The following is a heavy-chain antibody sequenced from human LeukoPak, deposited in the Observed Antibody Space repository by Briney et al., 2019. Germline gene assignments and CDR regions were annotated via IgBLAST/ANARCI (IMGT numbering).Heavy chain of an antibody. Sequence: GGSLRLSCAASGFTFSSYSMNWVRQAPGKGLEWVSYISSSSSTIYYADSVKGRFTISRDDAKNSLYLQMNSLRAEDTAVYYCAGQGITTIGGVWGKGTTVTISS. CDR2: ISSSSSTI. V-gene: IGHV3-48*04. D-gene: IGHD3-10*02. CDR3: AGQGITTIGGV. CDR1: GFTFSSYS. J-gene: IGHJ6*04.